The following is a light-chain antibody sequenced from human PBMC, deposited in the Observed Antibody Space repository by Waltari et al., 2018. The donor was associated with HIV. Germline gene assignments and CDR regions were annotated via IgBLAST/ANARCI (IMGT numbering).Light chain of an antibody. CDR3: QQYDDWTV. Sequence: EAVMIQSPATLSVYQGETATLSCRARHVINNNLAWYQPKPGQAPRLLIFDTSARATGIPDRFSGSGSGTEFTLTISSLQSEDFAVYYCQQYDDWTVFGGGTKVDIK. J-gene: IGKJ4*01. CDR1: HVINNN. V-gene: IGKV3-15*01. CDR2: DTS.